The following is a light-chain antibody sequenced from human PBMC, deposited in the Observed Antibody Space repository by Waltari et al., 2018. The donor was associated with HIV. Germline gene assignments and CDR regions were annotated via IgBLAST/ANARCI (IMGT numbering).Light chain of an antibody. CDR1: QSLFYVSNNKNY. V-gene: IGKV4-1*01. CDR2: WAS. Sequence: DIVMTQSPDSLALSLGERATIHCNSSQSLFYVSNNKNYLAWYQQKAGQPPKLLISWASTRESGVPDRFSGGGSGTSFTLTISNLQTEDVAVYYCQQYFSSPQTFGQGTKLEIK. CDR3: QQYFSSPQT. J-gene: IGKJ2*01.